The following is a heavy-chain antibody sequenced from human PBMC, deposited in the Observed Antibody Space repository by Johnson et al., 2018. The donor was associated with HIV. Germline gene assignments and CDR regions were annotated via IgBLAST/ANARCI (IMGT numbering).Heavy chain of an antibody. CDR2: ISSRGTIK. V-gene: IGHV3-11*01. D-gene: IGHD1-26*01. CDR3: ASEAKHHVGANRVSSFDI. Sequence: QVHLVESGGGVVQPGRSLRLSCANSGFSFKDYYMNWVRQTPGKGLEWVSHISSRGTIKHYADSVKGRFTVSRDNAKKSCCLQMNTLRAEDTALYYCASEAKHHVGANRVSSFDIWGQGTMVTVSA. CDR1: GFSFKDYY. J-gene: IGHJ3*02.